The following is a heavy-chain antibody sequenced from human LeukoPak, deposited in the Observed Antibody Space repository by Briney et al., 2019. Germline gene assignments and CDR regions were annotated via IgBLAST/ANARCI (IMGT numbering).Heavy chain of an antibody. CDR2: IYYSGST. Sequence: SETLSLTCTVSGGSISSGDYYWSWIRQPPGKGLEWIGYIYYSGSTYYNPSLKSRVTISVDTSKNQFSLKLSSVTAADTAVYYCGRTLELPHAFDIWGQGTMVTVSS. CDR1: GGSISSGDYY. V-gene: IGHV4-30-4*01. J-gene: IGHJ3*02. D-gene: IGHD2-15*01. CDR3: GRTLELPHAFDI.